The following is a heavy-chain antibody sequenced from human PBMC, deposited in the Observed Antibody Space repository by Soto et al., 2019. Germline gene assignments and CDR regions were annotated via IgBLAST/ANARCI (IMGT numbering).Heavy chain of an antibody. CDR1: GGSIGSYY. V-gene: IGHV4-4*07. D-gene: IGHD6-19*01. J-gene: IGHJ6*02. CDR3: ARDTGSGWRDYYYYYGMDV. CDR2: IYTSGST. Sequence: SETLSLTCTVSGGSIGSYYWSWIRQPAGKGLEWIGRIYTSGSTNYNPSLKSRVTMSVDTSKNQFSLKLSSVTAADTAVYYCARDTGSGWRDYYYYYGMDVWGQGTTVTVSS.